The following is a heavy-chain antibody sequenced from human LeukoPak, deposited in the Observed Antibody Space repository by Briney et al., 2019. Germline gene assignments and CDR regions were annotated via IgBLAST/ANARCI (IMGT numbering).Heavy chain of an antibody. D-gene: IGHD1-7*01. J-gene: IGHJ6*03. Sequence: GGSLRLSCAASGFTFNNYAMSWVRQAPGEGLQWVSSISDSGGSTYYADSVKGRFTISRDSSKNTLYLQMNSLRAEDTAVYYCAKGRTSAYYYMDVWGKGTTVTVSS. CDR1: GFTFNNYA. V-gene: IGHV3-23*01. CDR2: ISDSGGST. CDR3: AKGRTSAYYYMDV.